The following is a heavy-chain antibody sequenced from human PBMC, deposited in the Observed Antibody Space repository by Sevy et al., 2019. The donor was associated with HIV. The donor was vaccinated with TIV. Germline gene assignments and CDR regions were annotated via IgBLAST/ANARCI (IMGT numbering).Heavy chain of an antibody. CDR2: INYDGSVT. J-gene: IGHJ4*02. D-gene: IGHD1-26*01. CDR1: GFSLSAYW. CDR3: ARAIGLPEAY. Sequence: GGSLRLSCTASGFSLSAYWMHWVRQTPGKGLEWVSHINYDGSVTHYADSVKGRFTISRDNVRNTLYLQMSSLRGEDSATYYCARAIGLPEAYWAQGTLVTVSS. V-gene: IGHV3-74*01.